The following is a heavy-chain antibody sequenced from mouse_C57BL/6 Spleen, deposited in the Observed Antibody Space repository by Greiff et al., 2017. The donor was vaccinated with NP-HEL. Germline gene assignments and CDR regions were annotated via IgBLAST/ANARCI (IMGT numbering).Heavy chain of an antibody. D-gene: IGHD3-2*02. V-gene: IGHV1-69*01. CDR3: ARPSDSSGFPYAMDY. CDR1: GYTFTSYW. J-gene: IGHJ4*01. Sequence: QVQLQQPGAELVMPGASVKLSCKASGYTFTSYWMHWVKQRPGQGLEWIGEIDPSDSYTNYNQKFKGKSTLTVDKSSSTAYMQLSSLTSEDSAVYYCARPSDSSGFPYAMDYWGQGTSVTVSS. CDR2: IDPSDSYT.